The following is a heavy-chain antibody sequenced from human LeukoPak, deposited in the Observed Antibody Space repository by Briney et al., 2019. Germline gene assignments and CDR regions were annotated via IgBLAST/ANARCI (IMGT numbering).Heavy chain of an antibody. CDR3: ARYNQRWLQSLEIGDLDY. J-gene: IGHJ4*02. CDR1: GGSISSYY. Sequence: SETLSLTCTVSGGSISSYYWSWIRQPPGKGLEWIGYIYYSGSTNYNPSLKSRVTISVDTSKNQFSLKLSSVTAADTAVYYCARYNQRWLQSLEIGDLDYWGQGTLVTVSS. V-gene: IGHV4-59*01. D-gene: IGHD5-24*01. CDR2: IYYSGST.